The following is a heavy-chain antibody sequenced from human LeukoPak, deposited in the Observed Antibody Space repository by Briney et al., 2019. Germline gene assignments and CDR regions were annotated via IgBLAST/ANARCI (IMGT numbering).Heavy chain of an antibody. CDR1: HGSISSYY. V-gene: IGHV4-59*01. CDR2: IYHSGSN. D-gene: IGHD3-22*01. Sequence: SETLSLTCTVSHGSISSYYWSWIRQPPAKGLEWIGYIYHSGSNNYNRSLKSRVTISVDTSKNHFSLKLSSVTAADTAVYYCARAGSGYYFSSLFFDYWGQGTLVTVSS. J-gene: IGHJ4*02. CDR3: ARAGSGYYFSSLFFDY.